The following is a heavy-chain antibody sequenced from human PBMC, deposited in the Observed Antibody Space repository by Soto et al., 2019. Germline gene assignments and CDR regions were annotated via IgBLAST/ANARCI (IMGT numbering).Heavy chain of an antibody. Sequence: SETLSLTCTVSGGSISSGGYYWSWIRQHPGKGLEWIGYIYYSGSTYYNPSLKSRVTISVDTSKNQFSLKLSSVTAADTAVYYCARGSKNNWFDPWGQGTLVTVSS. CDR3: ARGSKNNWFDP. CDR1: GGSISSGGYY. CDR2: IYYSGST. V-gene: IGHV4-31*03. J-gene: IGHJ5*02.